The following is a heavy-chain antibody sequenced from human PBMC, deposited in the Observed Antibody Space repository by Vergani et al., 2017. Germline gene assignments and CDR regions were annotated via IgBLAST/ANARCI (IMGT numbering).Heavy chain of an antibody. CDR1: GGSFSGYY. J-gene: IGHJ6*02. CDR3: ARDNGEWLIYYYGMDV. D-gene: IGHD3-3*01. V-gene: IGHV4-34*01. Sequence: QVQLQQWGAGLLKPSETLSLTCAVYGGSFSGYYWSWIRQPPGKGLEWIGEINHSGSTNYNPSLKSRVTISVDTSKNQFSLKMSSVTAADTAVYYCARDNGEWLIYYYGMDVWGQGTTVTVSS. CDR2: INHSGST.